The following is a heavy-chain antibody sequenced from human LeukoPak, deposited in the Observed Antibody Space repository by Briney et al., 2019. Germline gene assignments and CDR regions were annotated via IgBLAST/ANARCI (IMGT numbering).Heavy chain of an antibody. Sequence: PGRSLRLSCAASGLTFSRFGMHWVRQAPGKGLDWVALISHDGSQRYYTDSVRGRFTISRDNSKNTLYLQMNSLRAEDTAVYYCAKAYGVDDSSGDHFDYWGQGTLVTVSS. D-gene: IGHD3-22*01. CDR2: ISHDGSQR. CDR1: GLTFSRFG. J-gene: IGHJ4*02. CDR3: AKAYGVDDSSGDHFDY. V-gene: IGHV3-30*18.